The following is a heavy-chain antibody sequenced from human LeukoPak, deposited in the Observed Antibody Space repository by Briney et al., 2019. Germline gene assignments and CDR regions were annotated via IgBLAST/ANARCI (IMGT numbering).Heavy chain of an antibody. CDR2: ISYDGSNK. Sequence: PGGSLRLSCAASGFTFSSYTLNWVRQAPGKGLEWVAVISYDGSNKYYADSVKGRFTISGDNSKNTLYLQMNSLRAEDTAVYYCARGWGTSGWYVPTIWGQGTMVTVSS. CDR1: GFTFSSYT. CDR3: ARGWGTSGWYVPTI. D-gene: IGHD6-19*01. V-gene: IGHV3-30*03. J-gene: IGHJ3*02.